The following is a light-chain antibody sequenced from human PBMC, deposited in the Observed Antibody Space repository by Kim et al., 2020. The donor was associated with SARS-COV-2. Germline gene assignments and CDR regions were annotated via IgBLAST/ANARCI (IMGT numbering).Light chain of an antibody. CDR1: RSVSNT. CDR3: QQYNVWPLT. CDR2: GAS. Sequence: IVMTQSPATLSVSPGDRATLSCRASRSVSNTLAWYHQKPGQAPRLLIYGASTRATGIADTFSGSGSGTEFTLTISNLQSEDLGVYYCQQYNVWPLTFGGGTKVDIK. V-gene: IGKV3-15*01. J-gene: IGKJ4*01.